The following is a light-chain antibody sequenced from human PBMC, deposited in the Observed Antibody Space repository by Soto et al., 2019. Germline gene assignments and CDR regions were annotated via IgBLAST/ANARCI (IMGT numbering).Light chain of an antibody. CDR1: QDISTN. Sequence: EIVMTQSPATLSVSPGERATLSCRASQDISTNLAWSQQKPGQAPRLLIYGASTRATGIPARFSGRGSGTEFTITVSSMQSEDFAVYYCQQYDNWLRTFGQGTKVEIK. V-gene: IGKV3-15*01. CDR3: QQYDNWLRT. J-gene: IGKJ1*01. CDR2: GAS.